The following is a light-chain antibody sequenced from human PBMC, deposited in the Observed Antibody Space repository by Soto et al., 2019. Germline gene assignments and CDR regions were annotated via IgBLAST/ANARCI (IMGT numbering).Light chain of an antibody. V-gene: IGLV1-44*01. CDR1: SSNVGSNT. CDR2: SDD. CDR3: ASWEDSLNGWV. Sequence: QAVVTQPPSASGTPGQRVTISCSGSSSNVGSNTVSWYQQLPGTAPKVLIYSDDQRPSGVPDRFSGSRSGSSASLAISGLQSRDEADYYCASWEDSLNGWVIGGGTKLTVL. J-gene: IGLJ3*02.